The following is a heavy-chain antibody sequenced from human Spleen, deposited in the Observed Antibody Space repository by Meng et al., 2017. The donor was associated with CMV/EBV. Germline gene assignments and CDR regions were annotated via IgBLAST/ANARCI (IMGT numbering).Heavy chain of an antibody. CDR1: RGSISSYY. CDR3: VRGSTYFHF. Sequence: GSLRLSCTVSRGSISSYYWSWIRQPPGKGLEWIGFIWYSGGTNYSPSLKSRVTISVDTSKNQFSLKLSSVTAADTAVYYCVRGSTYFHFWGQGTLVTVSS. V-gene: IGHV4-59*01. CDR2: IWYSGGT. D-gene: IGHD2-21*01. J-gene: IGHJ4*02.